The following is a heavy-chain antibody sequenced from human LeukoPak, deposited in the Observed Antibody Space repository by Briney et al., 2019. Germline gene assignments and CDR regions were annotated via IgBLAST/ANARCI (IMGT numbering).Heavy chain of an antibody. V-gene: IGHV1-46*01. CDR2: INPSGGDT. D-gene: IGHD2-2*01. CDR1: GYTFTSYY. Sequence: ASVKVSCKPSGYTFTSYYMHWVRQAPGQGLEWMGIINPSGGDTSYAQKFQGRVTTTRDPSTSTVYMEVVSLRPEETAVYYCERGCRVVPGVHNVGMTSYYNGMDVWGQGPTVTVYS. CDR3: ERGCRVVPGVHNVGMTSYYNGMDV. J-gene: IGHJ6*02.